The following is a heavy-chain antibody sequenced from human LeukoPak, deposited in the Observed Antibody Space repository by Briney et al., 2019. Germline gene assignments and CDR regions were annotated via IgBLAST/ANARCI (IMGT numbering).Heavy chain of an antibody. V-gene: IGHV1-2*02. CDR2: INPNTSGT. CDR3: ARVCSGGSCYN. D-gene: IGHD2-15*01. J-gene: IGHJ4*02. Sequence: ASVKVSCKASGYTFTAYYIHWVRQAPGQGLEWMGFINPNTSGTNYAQKFQGRVTMTRDTSISTAYMELSRLRSDDTAMYYCARVCSGGSCYNWGQGTLVTVSS. CDR1: GYTFTAYY.